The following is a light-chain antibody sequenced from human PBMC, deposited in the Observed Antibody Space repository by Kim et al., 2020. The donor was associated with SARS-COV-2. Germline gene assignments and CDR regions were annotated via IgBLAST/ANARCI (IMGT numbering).Light chain of an antibody. Sequence: QRVTMSCPRSSSNNRAAYDVHWYQQLPGTAPKLLIYGNRNRPSGVPDRFSGSKSGTSASLAITGLQAEDEADYYCRSYDSILGGWLFCGGTQLTVL. CDR1: SSNNRAAYD. CDR2: GNR. V-gene: IGLV1-40*01. CDR3: RSYDSILGGWL. J-gene: IGLJ3*02.